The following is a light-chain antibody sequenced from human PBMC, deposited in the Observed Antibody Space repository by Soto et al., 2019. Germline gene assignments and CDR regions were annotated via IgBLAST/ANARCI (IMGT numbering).Light chain of an antibody. V-gene: IGKV3-20*01. CDR3: QKCGVAPFT. Sequence: EIVLTQSPATLSLSLGERATLSCRASQKVSNNYLAWYQQKPGQAPRLFIYGAYYRAAGVPDRFVGSGSGTDFALTINRLEPEDVATYYCQKCGVAPFTFGGGTKVEIK. J-gene: IGKJ4*01. CDR2: GAY. CDR1: QKVSNNY.